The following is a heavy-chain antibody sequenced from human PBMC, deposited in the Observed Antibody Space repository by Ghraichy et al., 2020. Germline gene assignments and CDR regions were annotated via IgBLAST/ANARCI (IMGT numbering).Heavy chain of an antibody. CDR3: ARETYYYDSSGYAGFDY. Sequence: ASVKVSCKASGYTFTSYGISWVRQAPGQGLEWMGWISAYNGNTNYAQKLQGRVTMTTDTSTSTAYMELRSLRSDDTAVYYCARETYYYDSSGYAGFDYWGQGTLVTVSS. V-gene: IGHV1-18*04. J-gene: IGHJ4*02. CDR2: ISAYNGNT. CDR1: GYTFTSYG. D-gene: IGHD3-22*01.